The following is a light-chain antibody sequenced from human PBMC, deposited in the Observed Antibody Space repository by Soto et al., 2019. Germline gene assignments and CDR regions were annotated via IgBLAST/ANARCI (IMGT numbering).Light chain of an antibody. V-gene: IGKV1-39*01. CDR3: QQSYSTPPA. Sequence: DIQMTQSPSSLSASVGDRVTITCRASQSVSSYLNWYQQKPGKAPKLLIYAASSLQSGVPSRFSGSGSVTDFTLTISSLQPEDFAIYYCQQSYSTPPAFGQGTKVEIK. CDR1: QSVSSY. CDR2: AAS. J-gene: IGKJ1*01.